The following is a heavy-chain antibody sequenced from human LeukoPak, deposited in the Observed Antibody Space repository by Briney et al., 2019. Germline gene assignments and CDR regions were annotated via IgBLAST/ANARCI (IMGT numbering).Heavy chain of an antibody. D-gene: IGHD6-19*01. Sequence: ASVKVSCKASGYTFTSYYMHWVRQAPGQGLEWMGIINPSGGSTSYAQKFQGRVTMTRDMSTSTVYMELSSLRSEDTAVYYCARDRARSSGWLGTIPSMDVWGKGTTVTVSS. CDR3: ARDRARSSGWLGTIPSMDV. J-gene: IGHJ6*03. CDR2: INPSGGST. CDR1: GYTFTSYY. V-gene: IGHV1-46*01.